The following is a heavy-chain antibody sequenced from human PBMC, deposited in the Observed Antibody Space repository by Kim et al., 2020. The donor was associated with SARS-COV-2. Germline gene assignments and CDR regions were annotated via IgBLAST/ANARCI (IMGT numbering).Heavy chain of an antibody. J-gene: IGHJ6*02. CDR3: VTSTQPDTAMAKGHYGMDV. CDR2: ISSNGGST. V-gene: IGHV3-64D*09. CDR1: GFTFSTYA. D-gene: IGHD5-18*01. Sequence: GGSLRLSCSASGFTFSTYAMHWVRQAPGKGLEYVSAISSNGGSTYYADSVKARFTISRDNPKNTLYLQMSSLRAEDTAVYYCVTSTQPDTAMAKGHYGMDVWGQVTTVSVSS.